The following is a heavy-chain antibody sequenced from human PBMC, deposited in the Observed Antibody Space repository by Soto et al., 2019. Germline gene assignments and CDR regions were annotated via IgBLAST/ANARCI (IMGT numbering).Heavy chain of an antibody. CDR1: GFTFTTYS. J-gene: IGHJ4*02. Sequence: VGPVKVSCKASGFTFTTYSMHWVRQAPGQRLEWMGWINTGNGNTKYSQNFQDRVTITKDTSANTAYMELSSLRSEDTAVYYCARDRGYFDYWGQGTLVTVSS. D-gene: IGHD3-10*01. V-gene: IGHV1-3*04. CDR3: ARDRGYFDY. CDR2: INTGNGNT.